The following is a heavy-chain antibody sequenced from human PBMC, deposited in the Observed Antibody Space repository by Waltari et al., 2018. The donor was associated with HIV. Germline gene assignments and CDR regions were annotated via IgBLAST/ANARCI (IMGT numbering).Heavy chain of an antibody. CDR1: GFTLRSNS. J-gene: IGHJ6*02. V-gene: IGHV3-53*01. CDR3: ARAVVPGRIPHYYYAMDV. Sequence: EVQLVESGGELLQPGGSLRLSGAASGFTLRSNSMIRVRQAPGKGLEWVSLTYSGGSTYYANSVQGRFTVSRDISKNTLYLQMSGLRGDDTAVYYCARAVVPGRIPHYYYAMDVWGQGTTVAVSS. CDR2: TYSGGST. D-gene: IGHD2-2*02.